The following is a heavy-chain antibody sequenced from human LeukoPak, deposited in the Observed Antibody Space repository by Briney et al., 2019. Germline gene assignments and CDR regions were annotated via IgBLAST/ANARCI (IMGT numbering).Heavy chain of an antibody. Sequence: KPSETLSLTCTVSGGSISSYYWSWIRQPPGKGLEWIGYIYYSGSTNHNPSLKSRVTISVDTSKNQFSLKLSSVTAADTAVYYCAGQTYQLLWFGELFPEYFQHWGQGTLVTVSS. CDR2: IYYSGST. CDR1: GGSISSYY. J-gene: IGHJ1*01. V-gene: IGHV4-59*08. D-gene: IGHD3-10*01. CDR3: AGQTYQLLWFGELFPEYFQH.